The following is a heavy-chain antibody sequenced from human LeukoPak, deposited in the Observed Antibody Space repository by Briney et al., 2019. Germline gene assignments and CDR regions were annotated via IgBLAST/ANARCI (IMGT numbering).Heavy chain of an antibody. Sequence: SETLSLTCAVYGGSFSGDFWSWIRQSPGKGLEWIGEINHGGSTTYNPSLQSRVTISVDTSKNQFSLKLSSVTAADTAVYYCARGKYQLLSGHWFDPWGQGTLVTVSS. CDR2: INHGGST. V-gene: IGHV4-34*01. CDR1: GGSFSGDF. J-gene: IGHJ5*02. CDR3: ARGKYQLLSGHWFDP. D-gene: IGHD2-2*01.